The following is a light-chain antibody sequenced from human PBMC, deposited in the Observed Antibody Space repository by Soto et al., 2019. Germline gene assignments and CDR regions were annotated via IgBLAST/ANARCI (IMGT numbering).Light chain of an antibody. CDR1: SSVVGGYNF. CDR2: EVD. CDR3: ISYAVTTSYV. V-gene: IGLV2-8*01. J-gene: IGLJ1*01. Sequence: QSVLTQPPSASGSPGQSVTISCTGTSSVVGGYNFVSWYQRHPGKAPKLMIYEVDKRPSGVPDRFSGSKSGNTASLTVSGLQAEDEADYYCISYAVTTSYVFGTGTKVTVL.